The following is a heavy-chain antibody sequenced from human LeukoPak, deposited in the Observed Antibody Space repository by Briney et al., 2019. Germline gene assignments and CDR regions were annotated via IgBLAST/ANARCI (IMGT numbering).Heavy chain of an antibody. V-gene: IGHV4-59*13. CDR3: ARYMRDSGTYDFDY. Sequence: SETLSLTCGVSGASISGYYWSWIRQTPGKGLEWIGYVYYTGSTNYNPSLQSRVTITVDTSNNQFSLDLRFVTAADTAVYYCARYMRDSGTYDFDYWGQGTLVTVSS. J-gene: IGHJ4*02. CDR1: GASISGYY. D-gene: IGHD3-3*01. CDR2: VYYTGST.